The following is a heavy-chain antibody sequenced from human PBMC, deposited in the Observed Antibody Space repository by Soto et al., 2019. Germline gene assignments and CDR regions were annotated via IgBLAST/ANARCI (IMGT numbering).Heavy chain of an antibody. CDR3: AATWAVEHDYGGKSDY. Sequence: PSETLSLTCTVSGGSISSGYYWGWIRQPPGKGLEWIGEINHSGSTNYNPSLKSRVTISVDTSKNQFSLKLSSVTAADTAVYYCAATWAVEHDYGGKSDYWGQGTLVTVSS. D-gene: IGHD4-17*01. CDR2: INHSGST. V-gene: IGHV4-34*01. J-gene: IGHJ4*02. CDR1: GGSISSGYY.